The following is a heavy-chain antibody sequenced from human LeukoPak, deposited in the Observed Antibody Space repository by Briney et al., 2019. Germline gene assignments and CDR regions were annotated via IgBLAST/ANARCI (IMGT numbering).Heavy chain of an antibody. V-gene: IGHV1-69*06. CDR1: GGTFSSYA. CDR2: IIPIFGTA. D-gene: IGHD2-2*01. Sequence: ASVKVSCKASGGTFSSYAISWVRQAPGQGLEWMGGIIPIFGTANYAQKFQGRVTITADKSTSTAYMELSSLRSEDTAVYYCARDSSLYCSSTSCHPFDYWGQGTLVTVSS. CDR3: ARDSSLYCSSTSCHPFDY. J-gene: IGHJ4*02.